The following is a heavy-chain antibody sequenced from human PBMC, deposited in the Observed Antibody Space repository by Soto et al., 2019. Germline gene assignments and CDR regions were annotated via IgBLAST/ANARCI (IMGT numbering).Heavy chain of an antibody. Sequence: QVQLQESGPGLVKPSETLSLTCTVSGGSISSYYWSWIRQPPGKGLEWIGYIYYSGSTNYNPSLKRRVTISVDTSKNQFSRKLSSVTAADTAVYYCARGIAAAGTWGNLFDYWGQGTLVTVSS. CDR1: GGSISSYY. J-gene: IGHJ4*02. D-gene: IGHD6-13*01. CDR3: ARGIAAAGTWGNLFDY. V-gene: IGHV4-59*01. CDR2: IYYSGST.